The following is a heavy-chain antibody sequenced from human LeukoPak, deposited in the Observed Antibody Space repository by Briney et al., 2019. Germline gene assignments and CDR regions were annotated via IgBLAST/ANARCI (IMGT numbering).Heavy chain of an antibody. Sequence: ASVKVSRKASGYTFTSYYMHWVRQAPGQGLEWMGIINPSGGSPSYAQKFQGRVTMTRDTSTSTVYMELSSLRSEDTAVYYCASAITICGYYYYMDVWGKGTTVTVSS. D-gene: IGHD3-3*01. CDR3: ASAITICGYYYYMDV. V-gene: IGHV1-46*01. J-gene: IGHJ6*03. CDR1: GYTFTSYY. CDR2: INPSGGSP.